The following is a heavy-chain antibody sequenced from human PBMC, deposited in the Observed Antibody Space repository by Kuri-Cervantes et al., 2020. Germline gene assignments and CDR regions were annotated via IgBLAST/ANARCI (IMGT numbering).Heavy chain of an antibody. D-gene: IGHD3-10*01. CDR1: GFTFSSYS. J-gene: IGHJ3*02. CDR3: ARAFSSGSLGAFDI. V-gene: IGHV3-21*01. CDR2: ISSSSSYI. Sequence: GGSLRLSCAASGFTFSSYSMNWVRQAPGKGLEWVSSISSSSSYIYYADSLKGRFTISRDNAKNSLYLQMNSLRAEDTAVYYCARAFSSGSLGAFDIWGQGTMVTVSS.